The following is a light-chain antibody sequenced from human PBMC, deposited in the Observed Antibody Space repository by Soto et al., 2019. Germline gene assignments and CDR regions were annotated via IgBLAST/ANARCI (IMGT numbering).Light chain of an antibody. Sequence: QSALTQPPSVSGAPGQRVTISCTGSNSNIGAGYDVHWYQQLPGTAPKLLIYGNSNRPSGVPDRFSGSKSGTSASLTITGLQAEDEADYYCQSYGDSLSGYVSGTGTKVTV. CDR3: QSYGDSLSGYV. J-gene: IGLJ1*01. V-gene: IGLV1-40*01. CDR2: GNS. CDR1: NSNIGAGYD.